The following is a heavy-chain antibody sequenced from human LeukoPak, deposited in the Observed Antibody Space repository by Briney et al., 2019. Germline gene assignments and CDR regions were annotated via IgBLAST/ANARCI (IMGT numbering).Heavy chain of an antibody. D-gene: IGHD3-3*01. CDR3: ARGAEGRGFWSGYLGTFDY. CDR2: IYYSGST. Sequence: PSETLSLTCTVSGGSISSGEYYWSWIRQPPGKGLEWIGYIYYSGSTYYNPSLKSRVTISVDTSKNQFSLKLSSVTAADTAVYYCARGAEGRGFWSGYLGTFDYWGQGTLVTVSS. J-gene: IGHJ4*02. V-gene: IGHV4-30-4*01. CDR1: GGSISSGEYY.